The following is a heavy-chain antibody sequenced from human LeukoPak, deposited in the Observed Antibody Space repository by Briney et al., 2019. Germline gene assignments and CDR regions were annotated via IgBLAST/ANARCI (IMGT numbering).Heavy chain of an antibody. CDR1: GFTFSCFW. J-gene: IGHJ4*02. CDR3: SRITTNGYFEY. D-gene: IGHD1-1*01. Sequence: GGSLRLACSASGFTFSCFWVGWVRQAPGKGLEWVASIRWDDERHHVDSVTGRFSVSRDNAKNSLYLQMNSLRAEDTAVYFCSRITTNGYFEYWGQGALVTVSS. CDR2: IRWDDER. V-gene: IGHV3-7*01.